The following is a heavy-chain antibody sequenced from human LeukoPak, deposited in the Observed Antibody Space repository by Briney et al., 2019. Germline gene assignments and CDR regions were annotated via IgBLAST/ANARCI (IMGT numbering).Heavy chain of an antibody. J-gene: IGHJ4*02. CDR2: INHSGST. D-gene: IGHD2-2*01. V-gene: IGHV4-34*01. Sequence: SETLSLTCAVYGGSFSGYYWSWIRQPPGKGLEWIGEINHSGSTNYNPSLKSRVTISVDTSKNQFSLKLSSVTAADTAVYYYARGRPPAATFDYWGQGTLVTVSS. CDR3: ARGRPPAATFDY. CDR1: GGSFSGYY.